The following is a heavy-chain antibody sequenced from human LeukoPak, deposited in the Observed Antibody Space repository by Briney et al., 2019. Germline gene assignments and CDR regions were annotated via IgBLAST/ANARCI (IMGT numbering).Heavy chain of an antibody. D-gene: IGHD2-2*01. Sequence: GASVKVSCKASGYTFSSYGISWVRQAPGQGLEGMGWIGAYNGNTHYAQNFQGRVTMTTDTSTSTAYMELRSLRSDDTAVYYCARSYQLPYYYYYGMDVWGQGTTVTVPS. CDR1: GYTFSSYG. CDR3: ARSYQLPYYYYYGMDV. J-gene: IGHJ6*02. CDR2: IGAYNGNT. V-gene: IGHV1-18*01.